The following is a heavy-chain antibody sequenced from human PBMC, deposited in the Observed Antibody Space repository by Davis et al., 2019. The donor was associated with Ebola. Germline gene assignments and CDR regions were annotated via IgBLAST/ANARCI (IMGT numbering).Heavy chain of an antibody. J-gene: IGHJ2*01. CDR3: ARAGYCSSTSCYTVWYFDL. V-gene: IGHV5-51*01. CDR1: GYSFTSYW. Sequence: GESLKISCKGSGYSFTSYWIGWVRQMPGKGLEWMGIIYPADSDTRYSPSFQGQVTISADKSISTAYLQWSSLKASDTAMYYCARAGYCSSTSCYTVWYFDLWGRGTLVTVSS. D-gene: IGHD2-2*02. CDR2: IYPADSDT.